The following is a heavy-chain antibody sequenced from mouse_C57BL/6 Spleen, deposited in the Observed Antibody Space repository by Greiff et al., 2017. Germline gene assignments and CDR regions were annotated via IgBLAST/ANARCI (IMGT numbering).Heavy chain of an antibody. V-gene: IGHV1-4*01. CDR1: GYTFTSYT. Sequence: VQLQESGAELARPGASVKMSCKASGYTFTSYTMHWVKQRPGQGLEWIGYINPSSGYTKYNQKFKDKATLTADKSSSTAYMQLSSLTSEDSAVYYYARTGDKTAMDYWGQGTSVTVSS. J-gene: IGHJ4*01. CDR2: INPSSGYT. CDR3: ARTGDKTAMDY.